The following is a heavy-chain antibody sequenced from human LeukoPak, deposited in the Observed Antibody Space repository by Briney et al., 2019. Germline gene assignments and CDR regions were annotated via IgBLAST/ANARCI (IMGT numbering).Heavy chain of an antibody. CDR2: LSGSGDGT. V-gene: IGHV3-23*01. Sequence: PGGSLRLSCAASGFPFSDFAMSWVRQAPGKGLQWVSTLSGSGDGTYFADALKCRFTISRDNSKNTLYLQMNSLRADDTAVYYCAKNEGWELHQYNLDVWGTGTAVTVSS. J-gene: IGHJ6*03. CDR1: GFPFSDFA. D-gene: IGHD1-26*01. CDR3: AKNEGWELHQYNLDV.